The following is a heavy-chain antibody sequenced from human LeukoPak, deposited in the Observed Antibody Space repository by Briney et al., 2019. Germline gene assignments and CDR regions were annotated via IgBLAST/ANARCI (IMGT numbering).Heavy chain of an antibody. CDR3: ARLQYSSGLY. CDR1: GGSISSSSYY. CDR2: IYYSGST. D-gene: IGHD6-19*01. Sequence: PSETLSLTCTVSGGSISSSSYYWGWIRQPPGKGLEWIGSIYYSGSTYYNPSLKSRVTISVDTSKNQFSLKLSSVTAADTAVYYCARLQYSSGLYWGQGTLVTVSS. V-gene: IGHV4-39*07. J-gene: IGHJ4*02.